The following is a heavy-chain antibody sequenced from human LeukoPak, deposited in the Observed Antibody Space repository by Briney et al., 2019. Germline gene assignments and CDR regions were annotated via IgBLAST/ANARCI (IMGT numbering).Heavy chain of an antibody. CDR1: GGSISSYY. D-gene: IGHD3-22*01. CDR2: IYTGGST. V-gene: IGHV4-4*07. Sequence: SETLSLTCTVSGGSISSYYLSWIRQPAGKGLEWLGRIYTGGSTNYNPSLKSRVTMSVDTSKNQVSLKLSSVTAADTAVYYCARASPHYYDSSGYHNWFDPWGQGTLVTVSS. J-gene: IGHJ5*02. CDR3: ARASPHYYDSSGYHNWFDP.